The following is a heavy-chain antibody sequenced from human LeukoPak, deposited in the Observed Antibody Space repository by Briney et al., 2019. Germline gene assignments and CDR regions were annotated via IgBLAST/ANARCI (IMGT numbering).Heavy chain of an antibody. V-gene: IGHV1-3*04. CDR3: ARAVQLWLGFDY. Sequence: ASVKVSCKASGYTFTSNAMHWVRQAPGQRPEWMGWINTGNGNTKYSQKFQGRVTISRDTSANTAYMEVSSLRSEDTAVYYCARAVQLWLGFDYWGQGTLVTVSS. CDR2: INTGNGNT. J-gene: IGHJ4*02. D-gene: IGHD5-18*01. CDR1: GYTFTSNA.